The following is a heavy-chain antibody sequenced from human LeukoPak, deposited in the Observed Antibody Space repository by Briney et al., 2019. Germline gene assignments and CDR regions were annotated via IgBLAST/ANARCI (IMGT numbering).Heavy chain of an antibody. V-gene: IGHV3-30*03. CDR1: GLTFSRYG. CDR2: IVYDGSNK. Sequence: GGPLRLSCAASGLTFSRYGMHWVRQAPGKGLEGVALIVYDGSNKFDESSKQYADPVKGRFTISRDNSKNTLYLQLNSLRAEDTAVYYCARISYDSSGYYDYWGQGTLVTVSS. J-gene: IGHJ4*02. CDR3: ARISYDSSGYYDY. D-gene: IGHD3-22*01.